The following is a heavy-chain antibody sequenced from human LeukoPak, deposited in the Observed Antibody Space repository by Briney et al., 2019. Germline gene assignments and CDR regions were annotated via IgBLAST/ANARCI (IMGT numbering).Heavy chain of an antibody. J-gene: IGHJ4*02. V-gene: IGHV3-21*01. D-gene: IGHD3-10*01. CDR1: GFTFSSYS. Sequence: GGSLRLSCAASGFTFSSYSMNWVRQAPGKGLEWVSSISSSSGYIYYADSVKGRFTISRDNAKNSLCLQMNSLRAEDTAVYYCARDRRRFGEVNYWGQGTLVTVSS. CDR2: ISSSSGYI. CDR3: ARDRRRFGEVNY.